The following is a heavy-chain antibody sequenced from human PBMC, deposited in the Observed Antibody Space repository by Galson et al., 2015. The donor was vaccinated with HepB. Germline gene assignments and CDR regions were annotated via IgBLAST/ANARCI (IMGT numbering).Heavy chain of an antibody. CDR1: GFTFSSYA. CDR3: ARDSSYYYGSGSYYVPYYYYGMDV. D-gene: IGHD3-10*01. V-gene: IGHV3-30*04. CDR2: ISYDGSNK. Sequence: SLRLSCAASGFTFSSYAMHWVRQAPGKGLEWVSVISYDGSNKYYADSVKGRFTISRDNSKNTLYLQMNSLRAEDTAVYYCARDSSYYYGSGSYYVPYYYYGMDVWGQATTVTVSS. J-gene: IGHJ6*02.